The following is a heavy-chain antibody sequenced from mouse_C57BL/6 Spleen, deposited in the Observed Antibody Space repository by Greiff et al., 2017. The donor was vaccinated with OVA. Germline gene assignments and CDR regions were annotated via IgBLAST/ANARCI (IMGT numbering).Heavy chain of an antibody. Sequence: EVQLVESGAELVRPGASVKLSCTASGFNIKDDYMHWVKQRPEQGLEWIGWIDPENGDTEYASKFQGKATITADTSSNTAYLQLSSLTSEDTAVYYCTLPNYDGDWGQGTTLTVSS. CDR1: GFNIKDDY. CDR3: TLPNYDGD. V-gene: IGHV14-4*01. CDR2: IDPENGDT. J-gene: IGHJ2*01. D-gene: IGHD2-4*01.